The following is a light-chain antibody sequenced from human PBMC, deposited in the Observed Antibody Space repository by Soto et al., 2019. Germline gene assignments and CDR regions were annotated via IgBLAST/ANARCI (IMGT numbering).Light chain of an antibody. CDR2: RAS. CDR3: QQYSTWPPRYT. CDR1: QSVSSY. J-gene: IGKJ2*01. V-gene: IGKV3-15*01. Sequence: EIVMTQSPATLSVSPGGRATLSCRASQSVSSYLAWYQQRPGQPPRILIYRASTRATGIPARFSGSGSGTEFSLTISSLQSEDFAVYYCQQYSTWPPRYTFGQGTKLEI.